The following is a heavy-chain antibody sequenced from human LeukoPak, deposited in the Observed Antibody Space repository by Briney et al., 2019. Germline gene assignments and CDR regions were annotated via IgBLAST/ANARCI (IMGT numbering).Heavy chain of an antibody. D-gene: IGHD2-21*02. CDR2: ISSSSYI. Sequence: GGSLRLSCAASGFTFSSYSMNWVRQAPGKGLEWVSSISSSSYIYYADSVKGRFTISRDNAKNSLYLQMNSLRAEDTAVYYCARDPAPSYCGGDCYVLDCWGHGTLVTVSS. V-gene: IGHV3-21*01. CDR3: ARDPAPSYCGGDCYVLDC. J-gene: IGHJ4*01. CDR1: GFTFSSYS.